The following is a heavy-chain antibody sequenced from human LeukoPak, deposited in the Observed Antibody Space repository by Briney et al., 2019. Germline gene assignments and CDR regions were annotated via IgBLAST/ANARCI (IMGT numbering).Heavy chain of an antibody. J-gene: IGHJ4*02. CDR3: ARQGYGRSSFFDH. CDR2: LFHGGTT. V-gene: IGHV4-39*01. Sequence: SETLSLTCTVSGDSVSTNLYYWGWIRQPPGKGLEWIGNLFHGGTTYYNPSLKSRVSISVDTSKNQFSLKLNSVTAADTAVYYCARQGYGRSSFFDHWGQGTLVTVPS. CDR1: GDSVSTNLYY. D-gene: IGHD6-6*01.